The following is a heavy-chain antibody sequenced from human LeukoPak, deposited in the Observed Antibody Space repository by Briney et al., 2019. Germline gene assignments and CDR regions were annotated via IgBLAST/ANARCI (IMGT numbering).Heavy chain of an antibody. CDR2: ISAYNGNT. Sequence: ASVKVSCKASGCTFSSYAISWVRQAPGQGLEWMGWISAYNGNTNYAQKLQGRVTMTTDTSTSTAYMELRSLRSEDTAVYYCARGSWLRNAFDIWGQGTKVTVSS. J-gene: IGHJ3*02. D-gene: IGHD5-12*01. V-gene: IGHV1-18*01. CDR3: ARGSWLRNAFDI. CDR1: GCTFSSYA.